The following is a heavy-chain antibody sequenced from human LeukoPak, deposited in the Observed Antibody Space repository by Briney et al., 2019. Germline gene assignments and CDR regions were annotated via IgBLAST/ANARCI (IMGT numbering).Heavy chain of an antibody. J-gene: IGHJ4*02. D-gene: IGHD3-16*02. Sequence: SETLSLTCTVSGGSISSYYWSWIRQPPGKGLEWIGYIYYSGSTNYNPSLKSRVTMSVDTSKNQFSLKLSSVTAADTAVYYCARGLRLGELSIDYWGQGTLVTVSS. CDR1: GGSISSYY. CDR3: ARGLRLGELSIDY. V-gene: IGHV4-59*12. CDR2: IYYSGST.